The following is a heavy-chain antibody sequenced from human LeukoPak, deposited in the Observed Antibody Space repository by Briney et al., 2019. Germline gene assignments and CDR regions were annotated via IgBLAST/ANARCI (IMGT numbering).Heavy chain of an antibody. D-gene: IGHD2-15*01. V-gene: IGHV1-69*13. CDR1: GYTFTSYG. J-gene: IGHJ4*02. CDR2: FIPMFSTA. CDR3: ARGERYCSGGSCYSELDY. Sequence: ASGKVSCKASGYTFTSYGTSWGRHAPGQGLGRVGGFIPMFSTANYAQKFPGRVPITADGSTSTGYMELSSLRSEDTAVYYCARGERYCSGGSCYSELDYWGQGTLVTVSS.